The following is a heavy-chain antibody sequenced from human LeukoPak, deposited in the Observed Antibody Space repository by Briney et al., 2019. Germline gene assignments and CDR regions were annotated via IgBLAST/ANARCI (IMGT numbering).Heavy chain of an antibody. CDR2: IYPGDSDT. Sequence: GESLQISCKGSGYSFTSYWIGWVRQMPGKGLEWMGIIYPGDSDTRYSPSFQGQVSISADKSISTAYLQWITLKASDTAMYYCARSIAAAGAGGDWGQGTLVTVSS. D-gene: IGHD6-13*01. V-gene: IGHV5-51*01. CDR3: ARSIAAAGAGGD. J-gene: IGHJ4*02. CDR1: GYSFTSYW.